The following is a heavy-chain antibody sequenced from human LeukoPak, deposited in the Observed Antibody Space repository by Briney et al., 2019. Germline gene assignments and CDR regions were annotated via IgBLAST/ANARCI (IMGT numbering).Heavy chain of an antibody. CDR3: AKTYYYDSSGYQPQPFDY. Sequence: PGRSLRLSCAASGFTFSSYGMHWVRQAPGKGLEWVAVISYDGSNKYYADSVKGRFTISRDNSKNTLYLQMNSLRAEDTAVYYCAKTYYYDSSGYQPQPFDYWGQGTLVTVSS. D-gene: IGHD3-22*01. CDR1: GFTFSSYG. J-gene: IGHJ4*02. CDR2: ISYDGSNK. V-gene: IGHV3-30*18.